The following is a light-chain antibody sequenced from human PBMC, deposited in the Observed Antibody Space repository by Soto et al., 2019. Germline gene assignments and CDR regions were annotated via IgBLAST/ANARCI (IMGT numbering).Light chain of an antibody. CDR1: QSVDID. CDR2: GAS. V-gene: IGKV3D-15*01. CDR3: QQYIGWPRT. J-gene: IGKJ1*01. Sequence: EIVLTQSPGTLSVSPGERVTLSCRASQSVDIDFAWYQQKPGQAPRLLIYGASTRATDMPGRFRGSGAGAEFTLTISSLQSEDSAVYYCQQYIGWPRTFGQGTKVEIK.